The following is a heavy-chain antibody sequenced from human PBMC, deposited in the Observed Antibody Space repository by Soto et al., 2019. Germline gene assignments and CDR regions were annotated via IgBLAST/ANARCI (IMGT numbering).Heavy chain of an antibody. Sequence: EVQLVESGGGLAQPGGSQRLSCEAAGFTFSIYTMNWVRQAPGKGLEWVSYITAASDTIYYADSVKGRFTISRDNAKNSLYLQMNSLRDEDTAVYYCARHYTTSRVGAWFDPWGQGTLVTVSS. D-gene: IGHD3-3*01. CDR3: ARHYTTSRVGAWFDP. CDR2: ITAASDTI. CDR1: GFTFSIYT. V-gene: IGHV3-48*02. J-gene: IGHJ5*02.